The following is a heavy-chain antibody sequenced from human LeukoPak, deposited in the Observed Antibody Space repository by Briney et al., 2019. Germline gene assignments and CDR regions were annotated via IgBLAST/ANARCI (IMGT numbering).Heavy chain of an antibody. CDR3: ARGKYYCDSTGYYPGGDY. CDR1: GFTFSSYS. Sequence: GGSLRLSCAASGFTFSSYSMNWVRQAPGKGLEWVSSISSSSSYIYYADSVKGRFTISRDNAKNSLYLQMNSLRAEDTAVYYCARGKYYCDSTGYYPGGDYWGQGTLVTVSS. CDR2: ISSSSSYI. J-gene: IGHJ4*02. D-gene: IGHD3-22*01. V-gene: IGHV3-21*01.